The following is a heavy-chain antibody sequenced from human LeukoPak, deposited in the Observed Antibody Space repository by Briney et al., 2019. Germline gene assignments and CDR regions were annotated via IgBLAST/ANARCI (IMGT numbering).Heavy chain of an antibody. V-gene: IGHV3-30*04. D-gene: IGHD5-24*01. CDR1: GLTFTRHA. CDR3: ARGGWLQSLIDH. CDR2: ISYDGSNK. Sequence: PGGPLRLFCAPSGLTFTRHAIHCLRQARDKGLECVAVISYDGSNKYYRDCVKGRFTISRDNSKNTLYLQMNSLRTEDTAVCYCARGGWLQSLIDHWGQGTLVTVAS. J-gene: IGHJ4*02.